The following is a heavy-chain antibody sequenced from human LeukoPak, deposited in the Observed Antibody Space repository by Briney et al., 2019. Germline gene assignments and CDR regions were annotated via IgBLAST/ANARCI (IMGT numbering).Heavy chain of an antibody. CDR2: INHSGST. D-gene: IGHD6-6*01. CDR1: GGSFSGYY. J-gene: IGHJ4*02. Sequence: SETLSLNCAVYGGSFSGYYWSWIRQPPGKGLEWIGEINHSGSTNYNPSLKSRVTISVDTSKNQFSLKLSSVTAADTAVYYCARGGWLVHPWGQGTLVTVSS. V-gene: IGHV4-34*01. CDR3: ARGGWLVHP.